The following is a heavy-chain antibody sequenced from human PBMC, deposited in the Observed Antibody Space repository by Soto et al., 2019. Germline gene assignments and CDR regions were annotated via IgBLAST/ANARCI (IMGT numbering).Heavy chain of an antibody. Sequence: PVGSLRLSCAASGFSFRDHYMTWIRQAPGKGLELLSYISPGGDITNYVDSVKGRFTISRDNAKNSLFLHMNSLRAEDTAVYYCTRDPRITDFWGQGTLVTVSS. V-gene: IGHV3-11*01. CDR3: TRDPRITDF. J-gene: IGHJ4*02. D-gene: IGHD3-16*01. CDR1: GFSFRDHY. CDR2: ISPGGDIT.